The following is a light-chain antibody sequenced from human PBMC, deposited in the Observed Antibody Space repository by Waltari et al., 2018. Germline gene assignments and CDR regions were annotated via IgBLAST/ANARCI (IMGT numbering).Light chain of an antibody. J-gene: IGKJ1*01. CDR2: DAS. CDR3: QQRSNWPRT. Sequence: EIVLTQSPATLSLSPGERATLSCRASQSVRSYLAWYQQKPGQAPRLLIYDASNRASGIPGRFSVSWSRADFTLTISSLEPEDFAVYSCQQRSNWPRTFGQGTKVEIK. CDR1: QSVRSY. V-gene: IGKV3-11*01.